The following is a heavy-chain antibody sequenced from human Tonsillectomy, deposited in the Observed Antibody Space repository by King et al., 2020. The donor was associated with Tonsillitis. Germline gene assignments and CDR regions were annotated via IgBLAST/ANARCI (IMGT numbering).Heavy chain of an antibody. CDR1: GYTFTIYF. CDR2: INPSGGST. V-gene: IGHV1-46*03. J-gene: IGHJ5*02. D-gene: IGHD6-19*01. CDR3: ARSSSGWYFNL. Sequence: VQLVQSGAEVKKPGASVKVSCKASGYTFTIYFMHWMRQAPGQGLEWIGIINPSGGSTTYAQRFQDRVTITSDTSTTTVYMELSSLRSEDTALYYCARSSSGWYFNLWGQGSLVTVSS.